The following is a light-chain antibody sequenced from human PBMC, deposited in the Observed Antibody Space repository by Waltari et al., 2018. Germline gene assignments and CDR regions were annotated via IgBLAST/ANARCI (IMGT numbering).Light chain of an antibody. CDR2: DAS. V-gene: IGKV3-20*01. CDR1: QSVSRA. Sequence: EIVLTQSPGTLSLSPGETDTLSCRASQSVSRALVWYQQKPCQAPRLLIYDASRRAPGIPDRFSGSGSGTDFSLTISRLEPEDFAVYYCQKYERLPATFGQGTKVEIK. J-gene: IGKJ1*01. CDR3: QKYERLPAT.